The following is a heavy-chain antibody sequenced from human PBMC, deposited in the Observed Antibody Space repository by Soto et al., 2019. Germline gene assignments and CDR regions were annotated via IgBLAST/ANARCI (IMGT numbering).Heavy chain of an antibody. J-gene: IGHJ5*02. CDR1: GGSFSGYY. D-gene: IGHD4-17*01. V-gene: IGHV4-34*01. CDR3: ARVVDYGDFPRFAP. CDR2: INHSGST. Sequence: PSETLSLTCAVYGGSFSGYYWSWIRQPPGKGLEWIGEINHSGSTNYNPSLKSRVTISVDTSKNQFSLKLSSVTAADTAVYYCARVVDYGDFPRFAPWGQGTLVTVSS.